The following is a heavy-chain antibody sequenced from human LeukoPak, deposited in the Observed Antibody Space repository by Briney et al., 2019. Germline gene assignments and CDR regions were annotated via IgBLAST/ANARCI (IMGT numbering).Heavy chain of an antibody. J-gene: IGHJ5*02. CDR2: INHSGNT. Sequence: SETLSLTCAVYGGSFSGYYWSWIRQPPGKGLEWIGEINHSGNTNYNPSLKSRVTISVDTSKNQFSLKLNSVTAADTAVYYCARESGSYLWRSWLNPWGQGTLVTVSS. CDR1: GGSFSGYY. V-gene: IGHV4-34*01. D-gene: IGHD3-16*01. CDR3: ARESGSYLWRSWLNP.